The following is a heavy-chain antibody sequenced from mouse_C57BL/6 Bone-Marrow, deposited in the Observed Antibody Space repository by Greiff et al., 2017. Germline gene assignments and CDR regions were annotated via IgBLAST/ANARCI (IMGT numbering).Heavy chain of an antibody. D-gene: IGHD1-1*01. V-gene: IGHV1-76*01. J-gene: IGHJ1*03. Sequence: QVQLQQSGAELVRPGASVKLSCKASGYTFTDYYINWVKQRPGQGLEWIARIYPGSGNTYYNEKFKGKATLTAEKSSSTAYMQLSSLTSEDSAVYFCARPITTYWYFEVGGTGTTVTVSS. CDR2: IYPGSGNT. CDR1: GYTFTDYY. CDR3: ARPITTYWYFEV.